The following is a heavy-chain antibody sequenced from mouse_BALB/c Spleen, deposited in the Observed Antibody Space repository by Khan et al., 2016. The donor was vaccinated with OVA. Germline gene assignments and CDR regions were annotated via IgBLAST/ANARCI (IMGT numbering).Heavy chain of an antibody. V-gene: IGHV14-3*02. Sequence: VQLQQSGAALVKPGASVDLSCTASGFNIKDTYIHWVKQRPEQGLEWIGRIAPANGNTKYDPKFQGKATITADTSSNTSYLRLSSLTSEDTAVYFCARPSYDPRDFDVWGEGTTVTVSS. CDR2: IAPANGNT. CDR3: ARPSYDPRDFDV. J-gene: IGHJ1*01. D-gene: IGHD2-3*01. CDR1: GFNIKDTY.